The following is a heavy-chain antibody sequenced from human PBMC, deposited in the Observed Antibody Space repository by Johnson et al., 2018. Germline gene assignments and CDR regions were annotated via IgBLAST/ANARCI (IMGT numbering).Heavy chain of an antibody. D-gene: IGHD3-9*01. CDR2: ISYDGSNK. CDR1: GFTFSSYA. J-gene: IGHJ6*03. CDR3: AGEPYFDTGYYYYYMDV. V-gene: IGHV3-30-3*01. Sequence: QVQLVESGGGLLQPGGSLRLSCAASGFTFSSYAMHWVRQAPGKGLEWVAVISYDGSNKYYADSVKGRFTISRDNSKNTLYLQMNSLRAEDTAVYYCAGEPYFDTGYYYYYMDVWGKGTTVTVSS.